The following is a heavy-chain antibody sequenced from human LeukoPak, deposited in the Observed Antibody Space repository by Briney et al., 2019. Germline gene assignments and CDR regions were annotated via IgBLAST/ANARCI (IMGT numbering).Heavy chain of an antibody. V-gene: IGHV3-23*01. CDR2: ISGSGGST. J-gene: IGHJ3*02. Sequence: GGSLRLSCAASGFTFSSYAMSWVRQAPGKGLEWVSGISGSGGSTYYADSVKGRFTIYRDNSKNTLYLQMNSLRAEDTAVYYCAKDLGAVASKKEGALDMWGQKPRV. CDR1: GFTFSSYA. CDR3: AKDLGAVASKKEGALDM. D-gene: IGHD6-19*01.